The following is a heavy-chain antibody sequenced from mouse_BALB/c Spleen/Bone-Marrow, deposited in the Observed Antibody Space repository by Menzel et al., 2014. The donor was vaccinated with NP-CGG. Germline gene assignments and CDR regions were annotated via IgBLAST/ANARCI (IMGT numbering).Heavy chain of an antibody. CDR2: FYPGSGSI. D-gene: IGHD1-1*01. Sequence: VKLVESGAELVKPGASVKLSCKASGYTFIEYIIHWVKQRSGQGLEWIGWFYPGSGSIKYNEKFKDKATLTADKSSSTVYMELSRLTSEDSAVYFCARHEDYGSSYYYAMDYWGQGTSVTVSS. CDR1: GYTFIEYI. V-gene: IGHV1-62-2*01. J-gene: IGHJ4*01. CDR3: ARHEDYGSSYYYAMDY.